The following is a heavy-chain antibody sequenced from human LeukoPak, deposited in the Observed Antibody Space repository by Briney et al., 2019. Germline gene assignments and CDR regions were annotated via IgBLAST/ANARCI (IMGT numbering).Heavy chain of an antibody. CDR1: GFTFSSYG. CDR3: AKPRTTAGTLDYFDY. CDR2: IRYDGSNK. D-gene: IGHD6-19*01. J-gene: IGHJ4*02. V-gene: IGHV3-30*02. Sequence: PGGSLRLSCAASGFTFSSYGMHWVRQAPGKGLEWVAFIRYDGSNKYYADSVKGRFTISRDNSKNTLYLQMNSLRPEDTAVYYCAKPRTTAGTLDYFDYWGQGTLVTVSS.